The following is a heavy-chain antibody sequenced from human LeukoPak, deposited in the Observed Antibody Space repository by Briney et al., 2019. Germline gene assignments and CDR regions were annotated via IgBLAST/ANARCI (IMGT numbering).Heavy chain of an antibody. CDR2: IYYSGST. J-gene: IGHJ3*02. CDR1: GGSISSYY. D-gene: IGHD4-17*01. V-gene: IGHV4-59*12. CDR3: ARDGVTTSDAFDI. Sequence: PSETLSLTCTVSGGSISSYYWSWIRQPPGKGLEWIGYIYYSGSTYYNPSLKSRVTISVDTSKNQFSLKLSSVTAADTAVYYCARDGVTTSDAFDIWGQGTMVTVSS.